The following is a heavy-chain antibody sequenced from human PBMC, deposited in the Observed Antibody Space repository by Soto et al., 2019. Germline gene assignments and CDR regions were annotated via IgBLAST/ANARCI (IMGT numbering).Heavy chain of an antibody. CDR2: ISYDGSNK. CDR3: ARDGPYYYGSGSYRGWFDP. D-gene: IGHD3-10*01. Sequence: QVQLVESGGGVVQPGRSLRLSCAASGFTFSSYAMHWVRQAPGKGLEWVAVISYDGSNKYYADSVKGRFTISRDNSKNTLYLQMNSLRAEDTAVYYCARDGPYYYGSGSYRGWFDPWGQGTLVTVSS. J-gene: IGHJ5*02. CDR1: GFTFSSYA. V-gene: IGHV3-30-3*01.